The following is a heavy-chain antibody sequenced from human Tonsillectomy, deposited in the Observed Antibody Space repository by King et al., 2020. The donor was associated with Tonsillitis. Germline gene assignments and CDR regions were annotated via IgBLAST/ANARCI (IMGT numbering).Heavy chain of an antibody. Sequence: QLQESGPGLVKPSETLSLTCTVSGGSISSSSYYWGWIRQPPGKGLEWIGSIYYSGSTYYNPSLKSRVTISVDTSKNQFSLKLSSVTAADTAVYYCARHCGSRAKRDRYSGNNWYFDLWGRGTLVTVSS. D-gene: IGHD6-13*01. CDR2: IYYSGST. J-gene: IGHJ2*01. CDR1: GGSISSSSYY. CDR3: ARHCGSRAKRDRYSGNNWYFDL. V-gene: IGHV4-39*01.